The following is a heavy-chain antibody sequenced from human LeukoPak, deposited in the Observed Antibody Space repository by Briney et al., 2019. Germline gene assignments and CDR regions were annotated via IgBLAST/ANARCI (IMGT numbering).Heavy chain of an antibody. V-gene: IGHV3-9*03. CDR2: ISWNSGSI. J-gene: IGHJ4*02. CDR3: AKDTDY. CDR1: GFTFDDYA. Sequence: PGRSLRLSCAASGFTFDDYAMHWVRQAPGKGLEWVSGISWNSGSIGYADSVKGRFTISRDNAKNSLYLQMNSLRAEDMALYYCAKDTDYWGQGTLVTVYS.